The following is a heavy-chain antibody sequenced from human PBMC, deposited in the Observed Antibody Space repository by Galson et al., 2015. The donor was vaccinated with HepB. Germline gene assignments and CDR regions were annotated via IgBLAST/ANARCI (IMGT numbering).Heavy chain of an antibody. CDR1: GGSISNYY. CDR2: IYYTGST. J-gene: IGHJ3*02. V-gene: IGHV4-59*01. Sequence: TLSLTCTVSGGSISNYYWSWIRQPPGKGLEWIGYIYYTGSTSYNPSLKSRLTMSVDTSKNQFSLKLSSVAAADTAVYYCARRRDFDIWGQGTMVTVSS. CDR3: ARRRDFDI.